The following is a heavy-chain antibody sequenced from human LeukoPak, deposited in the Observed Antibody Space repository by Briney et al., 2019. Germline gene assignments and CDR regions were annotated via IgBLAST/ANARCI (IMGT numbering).Heavy chain of an antibody. CDR3: ARTTGSPRRLYYFDY. V-gene: IGHV1-18*01. J-gene: IGHJ4*02. D-gene: IGHD1-14*01. CDR1: GYTFTSYG. CDR2: ISAYNGNT. Sequence: ASVKVSCKASGYTFTSYGVSWVRQAPGQGLEWMGWISAYNGNTNYAQKLQGRVTMTTDTSTSTAYMELRSLRSDDTAVYYCARTTGSPRRLYYFDYWGQGTLVTVSS.